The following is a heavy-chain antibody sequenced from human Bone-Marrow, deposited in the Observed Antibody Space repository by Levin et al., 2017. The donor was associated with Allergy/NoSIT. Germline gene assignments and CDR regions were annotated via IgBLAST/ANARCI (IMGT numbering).Heavy chain of an antibody. J-gene: IGHJ4*02. V-gene: IGHV5-51*01. CDR1: GDSFNNYW. Sequence: GGSLRLSCKSSGDSFNNYWIGWVRQKPGKGLEWMGVIYPGDSDTRVTPSFQGHVTISVDKSITTAYLQWSSLKASDTAIYYCARHGLYTSSETDFDSWGQGTPVTVSA. CDR3: ARHGLYTSSETDFDS. D-gene: IGHD3-16*01. CDR2: IYPGDSDT.